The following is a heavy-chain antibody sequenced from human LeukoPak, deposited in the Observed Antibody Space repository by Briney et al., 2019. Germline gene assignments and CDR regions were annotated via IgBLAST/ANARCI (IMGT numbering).Heavy chain of an antibody. Sequence: PGGSLRLSCAASGFTFSRYWMSWVRQAPGKGPEWVANIKQDGSEKYYVDSVRGRFTISRDNAKNSLYLQMNSLRAEDTAVYYCARGSEQQLWLRRLPEPTDYWGQGTLVTVSS. CDR2: IKQDGSEK. CDR1: GFTFSRYW. J-gene: IGHJ4*02. CDR3: ARGSEQQLWLRRLPEPTDY. V-gene: IGHV3-7*01. D-gene: IGHD5-18*01.